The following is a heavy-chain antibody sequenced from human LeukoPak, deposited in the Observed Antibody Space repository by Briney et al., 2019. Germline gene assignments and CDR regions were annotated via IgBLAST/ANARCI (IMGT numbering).Heavy chain of an antibody. D-gene: IGHD3-16*01. Sequence: SETLSLTCTVSGGSINSYWSWMRQPAGKGLEWIGRISGSGSTTYNPSLKSRLSISIDTSKNQFSLKLMSVTAADTAVYYCARGGDLDYWGQGTLVTVSS. CDR1: GGSINSY. J-gene: IGHJ4*02. V-gene: IGHV4-4*07. CDR2: ISGSGST. CDR3: ARGGDLDY.